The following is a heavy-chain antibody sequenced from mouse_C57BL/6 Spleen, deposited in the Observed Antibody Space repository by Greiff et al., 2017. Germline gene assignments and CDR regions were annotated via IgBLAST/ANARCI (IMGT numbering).Heavy chain of an antibody. V-gene: IGHV1-52*01. CDR2: IGPSDSDT. CDR3: AGEDDSYGYSLTGTRSIAY. CDR1: GYTFTSYW. Sequence: VQLQQSGAELVRPGSSVKLSCKASGYTFTSYWMHWVKQRPIQGLEWIGNIGPSDSDTHYNQKFKDKATLTVDKSSSTAYMQLRSLTSEDSAIYNCAGEDDSYGYSLTGTRSIAYWGQGTLVTVSA. D-gene: IGHD4-1*01. J-gene: IGHJ4*01.